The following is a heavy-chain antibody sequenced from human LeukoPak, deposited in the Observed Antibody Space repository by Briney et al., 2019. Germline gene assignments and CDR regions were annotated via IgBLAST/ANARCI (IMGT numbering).Heavy chain of an antibody. D-gene: IGHD3-22*01. CDR1: GYTFTSYG. J-gene: IGHJ3*02. CDR3: ARTSSGYYYGAFDI. CDR2: IYPGDSDT. V-gene: IGHV5-51*01. Sequence: GASVKVSCKASGYTFTSYGISWVRQMPGKGLEWMGIIYPGDSDTRYSPSFQGQVTISADKSISTAYLQWSSLKASDTAMYYCARTSSGYYYGAFDIWGQGTMVTVSS.